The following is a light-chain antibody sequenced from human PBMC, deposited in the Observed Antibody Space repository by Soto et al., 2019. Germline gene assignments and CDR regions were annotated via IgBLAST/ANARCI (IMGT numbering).Light chain of an antibody. V-gene: IGKV1-27*01. CDR2: AAS. J-gene: IGKJ4*01. CDR1: QGLSNF. Sequence: DIQMTQSPSSLSASVGDRVTITCRASQGLSNFLALYQQKPGKVPKVLIYAASTLQSGVPFRFSGSGSGTDFTITSSSLQPADVATYYWQNYNSAPLTFGGGTKVEIK. CDR3: QNYNSAPLT.